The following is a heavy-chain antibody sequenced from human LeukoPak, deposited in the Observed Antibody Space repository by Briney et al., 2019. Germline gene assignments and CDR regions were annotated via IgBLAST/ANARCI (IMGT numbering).Heavy chain of an antibody. D-gene: IGHD2-2*01. CDR3: ARHGPRYCGSTSCLGYFDY. CDR2: IYYSGST. Sequence: DPSETLSLTCTVSGGSLSSYYWSWIRQPPGKGLEWIGYIYYSGSTSYNPSFKSRVTISVDTSKSQFSLILSSVTAADTAVYYCARHGPRYCGSTSCLGYFDYWGRGTLVTVSS. J-gene: IGHJ4*02. V-gene: IGHV4-59*08. CDR1: GGSLSSYY.